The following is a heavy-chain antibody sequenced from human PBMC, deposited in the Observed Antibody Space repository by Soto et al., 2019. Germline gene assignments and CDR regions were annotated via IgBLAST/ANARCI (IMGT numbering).Heavy chain of an antibody. Sequence: QVQLVQSGAEVKKHGASVKVSCKASGYTFTDYFIHWVRQAPGQGFEWMGWINPKSRGTNYAQKFQGRVTMTRDTSNSTAYMELRGLRSDDTAVYYCARVTLKAGNWFDPWGQGTLVTVSS. CDR2: INPKSRGT. CDR3: ARVTLKAGNWFDP. V-gene: IGHV1-2*02. CDR1: GYTFTDYF. J-gene: IGHJ5*02.